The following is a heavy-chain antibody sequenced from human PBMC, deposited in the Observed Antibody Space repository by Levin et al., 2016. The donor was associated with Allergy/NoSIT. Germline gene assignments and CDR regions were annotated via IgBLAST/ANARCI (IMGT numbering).Heavy chain of an antibody. J-gene: IGHJ6*02. D-gene: IGHD3-16*01. CDR2: IWYDGSNK. V-gene: IGHV3-33*08. CDR1: GFTFSSYG. CDR3: ARGPIGGAVLYGMDV. Sequence: GESLKISCAASGFTFSSYGMHWVRQAPGKGLEWVAVIWYDGSNKYYADSVKGRFTISRDNSKNTLYLQMNSLRAEDTAVYYCARGPIGGAVLYGMDVWGQGTTVTVSS.